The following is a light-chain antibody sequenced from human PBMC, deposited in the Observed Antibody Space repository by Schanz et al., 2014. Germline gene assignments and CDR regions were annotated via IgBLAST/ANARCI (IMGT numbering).Light chain of an antibody. Sequence: QSALTQPASVSGSPGQSITISCTGTSSDIGGRAYVSWYQQRPGKAPQLILYDVNSRPSGVSNRFSGSKSGNTASLTVSGLQAEDGADDYCSSYADSNNLVFGGGTKVTVL. CDR2: DVN. V-gene: IGLV2-14*01. CDR3: SSYADSNNLV. J-gene: IGLJ2*01. CDR1: SSDIGGRAY.